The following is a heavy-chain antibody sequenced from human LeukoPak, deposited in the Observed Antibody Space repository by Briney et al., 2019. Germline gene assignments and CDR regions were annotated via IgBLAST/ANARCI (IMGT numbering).Heavy chain of an antibody. J-gene: IGHJ6*04. V-gene: IGHV4-34*01. D-gene: IGHD2-2*01. CDR2: INHSGST. CDR3: ARGVEDVVVPAAIFAYYYYGMDV. Sequence: SETLSLTCAVYGGSFSGYYWSWIRQPPGKGLEWIGEINHSGSTNYNPSLKSRVTISVDTSKNQSFLKLSSVTAADTAVYYCARGVEDVVVPAAIFAYYYYGMDVWGKGTTVTVSS. CDR1: GGSFSGYY.